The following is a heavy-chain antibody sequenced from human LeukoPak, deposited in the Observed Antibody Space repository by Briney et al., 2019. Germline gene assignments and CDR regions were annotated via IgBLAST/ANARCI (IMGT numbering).Heavy chain of an antibody. J-gene: IGHJ5*02. CDR2: ISAYNGNT. CDR1: GYTFTSHG. V-gene: IGHV1-18*01. D-gene: IGHD2-2*01. CDR3: ASQRRLGYCSSTSCYYSNWFDP. Sequence: GASVKVSCKASGYTFTSHGISWVRQAPGQGLEWMGWISAYNGNTNYAQKLQGRVTMTTDTSTSTAYMELRSLRSDDTAVYYCASQRRLGYCSSTSCYYSNWFDPWGQGTLVTVSS.